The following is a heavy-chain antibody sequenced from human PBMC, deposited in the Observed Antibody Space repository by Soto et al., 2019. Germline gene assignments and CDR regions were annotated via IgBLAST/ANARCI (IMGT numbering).Heavy chain of an antibody. CDR2: MHYSGGT. CDR3: ARGTLTIDWIHP. D-gene: IGHD1-7*01. Sequence: SETLSLTCTVSGGSISSYYWSWIRQPPGKGLEWIGYMHYSGGTNYNPSLKSRVTISVDTSKNQFSLKLSSVTAADTAVYYCARGTLTIDWIHPPGQAPLVTGSS. V-gene: IGHV4-59*01. J-gene: IGHJ5*02. CDR1: GGSISSYY.